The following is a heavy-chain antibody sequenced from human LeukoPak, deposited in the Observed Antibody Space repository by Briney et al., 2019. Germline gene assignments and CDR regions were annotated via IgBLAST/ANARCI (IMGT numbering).Heavy chain of an antibody. CDR3: ARSNTIFGVVTVFDP. CDR2: IYTSGST. V-gene: IGHV4-4*07. D-gene: IGHD3-3*01. J-gene: IGHJ5*02. Sequence: SETLSLTCTVSGGSISSYYWSWIRQPAGKGLEWIGRIYTSGSTNYNPSLKSRVTMSVDTSKNQFSLKRSSVTAADTAVYYCARSNTIFGVVTVFDPWGQGTLVTVSS. CDR1: GGSISSYY.